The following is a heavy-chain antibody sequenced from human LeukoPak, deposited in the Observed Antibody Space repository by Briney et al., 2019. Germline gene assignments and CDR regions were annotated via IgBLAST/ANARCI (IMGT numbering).Heavy chain of an antibody. CDR3: ARVPMYYYDSSGSRYFQH. V-gene: IGHV4-34*01. CDR2: INHSGST. J-gene: IGHJ1*01. CDR1: GGSFSGYY. Sequence: SETLSLACAVYGGSFSGYYWSWIRQPPGKGLEWIGEINHSGSTNYNPSLKSRVTISVDTSKNQFSLKLSSVTAADTAVYYCARVPMYYYDSSGSRYFQHWGQGTLVTVSS. D-gene: IGHD3-22*01.